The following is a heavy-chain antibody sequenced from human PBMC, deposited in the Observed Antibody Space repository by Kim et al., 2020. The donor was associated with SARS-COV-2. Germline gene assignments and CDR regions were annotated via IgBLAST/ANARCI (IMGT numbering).Heavy chain of an antibody. D-gene: IGHD1-26*01. CDR3: ATYTGRMYNNYFDF. Sequence: GGSLRLSCAASGFTVSDNYMTWVRQAPGKGLEWVSLIYSTYSGDSTYYADSVKGRFTISRDSSKNMLYLQMNSLRAEDTAVYYCATYTGRMYNNYFDFWGQGTLVTVSS. CDR1: GFTVSDNY. V-gene: IGHV3-53*01. J-gene: IGHJ4*02. CDR2: IYSTYSGDST.